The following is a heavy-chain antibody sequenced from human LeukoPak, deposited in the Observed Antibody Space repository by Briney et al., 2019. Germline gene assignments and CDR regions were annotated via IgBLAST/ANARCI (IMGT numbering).Heavy chain of an antibody. V-gene: IGHV4-34*01. D-gene: IGHD3-10*01. J-gene: IGHJ6*03. CDR1: GGSFSGYY. Sequence: PSETLSLTCAVYGGSFSGYYWSWIRQPPGKGPEWIGEINHSGSTNYNPSLKSRVTISVDTSKNQFSLKLSSVTAADTAVYYCARGRNTMVRGVIRSYYYYYMDVWGKGTTVTVSS. CDR2: INHSGST. CDR3: ARGRNTMVRGVIRSYYYYYMDV.